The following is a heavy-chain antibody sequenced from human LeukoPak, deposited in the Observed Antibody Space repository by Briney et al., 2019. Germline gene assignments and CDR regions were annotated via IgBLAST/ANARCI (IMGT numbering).Heavy chain of an antibody. CDR2: IKSISYGGTI. CDR1: GFNFNDAW. CDR3: TRTWPGNTCFNF. D-gene: IGHD1-7*01. V-gene: IGHV3-15*01. J-gene: IGHJ4*02. Sequence: PGGSLRLSCATSGFNFNDAWMNWVRQAPGKGLEWLGRIKSISYGGTIDCAAPVKGRFTISRDDSKNTLYLQMDSLETEDTAIYYCTRTWPGNTCFNFWGQGTLVTVSS.